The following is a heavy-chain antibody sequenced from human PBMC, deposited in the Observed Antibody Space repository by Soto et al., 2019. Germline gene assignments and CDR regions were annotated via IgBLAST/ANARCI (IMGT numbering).Heavy chain of an antibody. V-gene: IGHV1-69*04. CDR2: IIPILGIA. D-gene: IGHD4-17*01. J-gene: IGHJ4*02. Sequence: QVQLVQSGAEVKKPGSSVKVSCKASGGTFSNYPISWVRHVPGQGLEWMGRIIPILGIAHYAQKFQGRVTINADKSTSTPYMELSGLRSEATSIYYCARDPASTVITPSYFDYWGQGTLVTVSS. CDR1: GGTFSNYP. CDR3: ARDPASTVITPSYFDY.